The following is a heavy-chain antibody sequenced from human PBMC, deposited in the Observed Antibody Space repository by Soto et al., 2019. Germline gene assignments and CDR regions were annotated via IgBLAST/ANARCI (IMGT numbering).Heavy chain of an antibody. Sequence: GASVKVSCKASGYTFTGYYMHWVRQAPGQGLEWRGWINPNSGGTNYAQKFQGWVTMTRDTSISTAYMELSRLRSDDTAVYYCARDGYCSSTSCQAGMDVWGQGTTVTVSS. CDR3: ARDGYCSSTSCQAGMDV. V-gene: IGHV1-2*04. CDR1: GYTFTGYY. CDR2: INPNSGGT. J-gene: IGHJ6*02. D-gene: IGHD2-2*03.